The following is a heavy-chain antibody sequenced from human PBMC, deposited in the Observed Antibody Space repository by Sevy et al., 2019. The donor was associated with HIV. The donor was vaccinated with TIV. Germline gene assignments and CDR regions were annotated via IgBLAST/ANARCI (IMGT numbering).Heavy chain of an antibody. CDR3: ARGRAVPAAAVSAFDI. Sequence: GGSLRLSCAASGFTFSSYSMNWVRQAPGKGLEWVSSISSSSSYIYYADSGKGRFTISRANAKNSLYLQMNRLRAEDTAVYYCARGRAVPAAAVSAFDIWGQGTMVTVSS. J-gene: IGHJ3*02. D-gene: IGHD2-2*01. CDR2: ISSSSSYI. CDR1: GFTFSSYS. V-gene: IGHV3-21*01.